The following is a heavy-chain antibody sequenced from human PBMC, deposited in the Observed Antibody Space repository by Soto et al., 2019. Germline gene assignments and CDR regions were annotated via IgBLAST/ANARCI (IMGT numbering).Heavy chain of an antibody. CDR3: ARDRQLDDAFDI. V-gene: IGHV1-69*13. Sequence: ASVTVSCTASGGTFSSYAISWVRQAPGQGLEWMGGIIPIFGTANYAQKFQGRVTITADESTSTAYMELSSLRSEDTAVYYCARDRQLDDAFDIWGQGTMVTVSS. J-gene: IGHJ3*02. CDR2: IIPIFGTA. CDR1: GGTFSSYA. D-gene: IGHD6-6*01.